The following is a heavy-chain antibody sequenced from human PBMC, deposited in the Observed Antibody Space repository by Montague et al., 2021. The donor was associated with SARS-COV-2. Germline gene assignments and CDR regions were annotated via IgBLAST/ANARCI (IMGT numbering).Heavy chain of an antibody. D-gene: IGHD3/OR15-3a*01. Sequence: SETLSLTCSVSGYSISNYYWSWIRQPPGKGLEWLGYICSNGTATYNASLRSRLTISVDASTNQFSLMVTSVTTADTATYYCARGEVDGPFDYWGRGTMVTVSS. CDR2: ICSNGTA. J-gene: IGHJ4*01. CDR3: ARGEVDGPFDY. V-gene: IGHV4-59*01. CDR1: GYSISNYY.